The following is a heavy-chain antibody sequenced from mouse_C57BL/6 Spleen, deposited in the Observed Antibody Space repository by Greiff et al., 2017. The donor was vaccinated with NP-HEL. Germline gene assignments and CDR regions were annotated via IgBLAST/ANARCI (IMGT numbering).Heavy chain of an antibody. CDR3: ARSGIYDGFEYYFDY. CDR1: GFSLTSYG. J-gene: IGHJ2*01. V-gene: IGHV2-2*01. CDR2: IWSGGST. Sequence: VKLVESGPGLVQPSQSLSITCTVSGFSLTSYGVHWVRQSPGKGLEWLGVIWSGGSTDYNAAFISRLSISKDNSKSQVFFKMNSLQADDTAIYYCARSGIYDGFEYYFDYWGQGTTLTVSS. D-gene: IGHD2-3*01.